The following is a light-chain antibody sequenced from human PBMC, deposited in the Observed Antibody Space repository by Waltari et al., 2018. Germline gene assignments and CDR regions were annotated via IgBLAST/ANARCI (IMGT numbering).Light chain of an antibody. CDR2: KEH. Sequence: QTVVTQEPSLSVSPGGTVTLTCPLSSGPPSTTSYATWYHHPPDQSPRPILCKEHARSGGAPDRFSRSIHGNTAALPLTAPQRVADSAYYDSLYMGSGIWVFGGGAK. V-gene: IGLV8-61*01. J-gene: IGLJ3*02. CDR1: SGPPSTTSY. CDR3: SLYMGSGIWV.